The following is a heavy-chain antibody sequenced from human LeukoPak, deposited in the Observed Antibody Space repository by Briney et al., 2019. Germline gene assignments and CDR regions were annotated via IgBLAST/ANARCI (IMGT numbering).Heavy chain of an antibody. CDR2: IKSKTDGGTT. D-gene: IGHD3-10*01. Sequence: KTGGSLRLSCAASGFTFSNAWMSWVRQAPGKGLEWVGRIKSKTDGGTTDYAAPVKGRLIISRDDSKNTVYLQMNSLKTEDTAVYYCSAERITLVRGIIWDDFWGQGTLVTVSS. V-gene: IGHV3-15*01. CDR1: GFTFSNAW. CDR3: SAERITLVRGIIWDDF. J-gene: IGHJ4*02.